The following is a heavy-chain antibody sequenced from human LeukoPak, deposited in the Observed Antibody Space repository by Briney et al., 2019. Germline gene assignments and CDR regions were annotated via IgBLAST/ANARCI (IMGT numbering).Heavy chain of an antibody. CDR1: GFTFSSYA. Sequence: GGSLRLSCAASGFTFSSYAIHWVRQAPGKGLVWVAVISYNGSNKYYADSVKGRFTISRDDSKNTLYLQMNSLRAEDTAVYYCAMSIAAAGTFGYYFYGMDVWGQGTTVTVSS. V-gene: IGHV3-30-3*01. D-gene: IGHD6-13*01. J-gene: IGHJ6*02. CDR3: AMSIAAAGTFGYYFYGMDV. CDR2: ISYNGSNK.